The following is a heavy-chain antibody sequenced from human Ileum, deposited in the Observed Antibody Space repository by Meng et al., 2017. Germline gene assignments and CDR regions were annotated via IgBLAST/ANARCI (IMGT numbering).Heavy chain of an antibody. D-gene: IGHD6-13*01. Sequence: SVKVSCKASGGTFSSYAISWVRQAPGQGLEWMGGIIPIFGTANYAQKFQGRVTITTDESTSTAYMELSSLRSEDTAVYYCARAGSSSFSPTVYYYGMDVWGQGTTVT. CDR2: IIPIFGTA. V-gene: IGHV1-69*05. J-gene: IGHJ6*02. CDR1: GGTFSSYA. CDR3: ARAGSSSFSPTVYYYGMDV.